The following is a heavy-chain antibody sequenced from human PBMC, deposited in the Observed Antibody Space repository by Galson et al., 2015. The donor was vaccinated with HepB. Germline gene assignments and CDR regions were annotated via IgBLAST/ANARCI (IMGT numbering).Heavy chain of an antibody. CDR3: ARDGYCSSTSCGGEGYYFDY. V-gene: IGHV1-3*01. J-gene: IGHJ4*02. D-gene: IGHD2-2*03. Sequence: LVKVSCKASGYTFTSYAMHWVRQAPGQRLEWMGWINAGNGSTKYSQKFQGRVTITRDTSTSTAYMELSSLRSEDTAVYYCARDGYCSSTSCGGEGYYFDYWGQGTLVTVSS. CDR2: INAGNGST. CDR1: GYTFTSYA.